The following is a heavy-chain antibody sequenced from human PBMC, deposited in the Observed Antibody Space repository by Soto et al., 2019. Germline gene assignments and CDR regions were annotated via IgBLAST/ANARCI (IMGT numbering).Heavy chain of an antibody. V-gene: IGHV4-31*02. CDR2: IYYSGST. Sequence: TVSGGSISSGGYYWSWIRQHPGKGLEWIGYIYYSGSTYYNPSLKSRVTISVDTSKNQFSLKLSSVTAADTAVYYCAREVAAAGQVNYYYGMDVWGQGTTVTVSS. D-gene: IGHD6-13*01. J-gene: IGHJ6*02. CDR3: AREVAAAGQVNYYYGMDV. CDR1: GGSISSGGYY.